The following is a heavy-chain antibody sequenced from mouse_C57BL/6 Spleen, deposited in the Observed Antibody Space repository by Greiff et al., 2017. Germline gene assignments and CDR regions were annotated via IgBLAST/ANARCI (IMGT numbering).Heavy chain of an antibody. V-gene: IGHV1-72*01. CDR3: GRGRANWDVGFDY. D-gene: IGHD4-1*01. J-gene: IGHJ2*01. CDR2: IDPNSGGT. CDR1: GYTFTSYW. Sequence: QLQQPGAELVKPGASVKLSCKASGYTFTSYWMHWVKQRPGRGLEWIGRIDPNSGGTKYNEKFKSKATLPVDKPSSTADMQLSSRTSEDSAVYYCGRGRANWDVGFDYWGQGTTLTVSS.